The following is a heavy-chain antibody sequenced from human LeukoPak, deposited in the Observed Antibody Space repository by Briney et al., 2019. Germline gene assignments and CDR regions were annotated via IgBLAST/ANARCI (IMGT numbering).Heavy chain of an antibody. CDR2: ISSSSSYI. CDR3: ARLYSSSWYSVFDI. D-gene: IGHD6-13*01. V-gene: IGHV3-21*01. J-gene: IGHJ3*02. CDR1: GFTFSSYS. Sequence: GGSLRLSCAASGFTFSSYSMNWVRQAPGKGLEWVSSISSSSSYIYYADSVKGRFTISRDNAKNSLYLQMNSLRAEDTAVYYCARLYSSSWYSVFDIWGQGTMVTVSS.